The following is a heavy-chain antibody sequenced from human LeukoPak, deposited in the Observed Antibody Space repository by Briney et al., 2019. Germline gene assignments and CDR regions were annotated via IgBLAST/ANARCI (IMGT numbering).Heavy chain of an antibody. D-gene: IGHD1-1*01. CDR1: GYSLCSGYY. CDR3: ARDDGEPTGNFDF. J-gene: IGHJ4*02. Sequence: SETLSLTCAVSGYSLCSGYYWGWIRQPPPGKGLEWIGSIYHSGSTYFNPSFRSRVTISIDTSKNRFSLKLSSVTAADTAVYYCARDDGEPTGNFDFWGQGTLVTVSS. V-gene: IGHV4-38-2*02. CDR2: IYHSGST.